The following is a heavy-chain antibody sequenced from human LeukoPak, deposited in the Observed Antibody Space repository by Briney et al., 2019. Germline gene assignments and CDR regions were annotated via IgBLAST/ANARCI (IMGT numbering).Heavy chain of an antibody. V-gene: IGHV4-34*01. J-gene: IGHJ3*02. Sequence: PGGSLRLSCAASGFTFSSYSMNWVRQPPGKGLEWIGEIDQSGTTNYNPSLKSRVSISVDTSKNQFSLKLSSVTAADTAVYYRARARGYCSSTSCYGGGAFDIWGQGTMVTVSS. CDR1: GFTFSSYS. D-gene: IGHD2-2*01. CDR2: IDQSGTT. CDR3: ARARGYCSSTSCYGGGAFDI.